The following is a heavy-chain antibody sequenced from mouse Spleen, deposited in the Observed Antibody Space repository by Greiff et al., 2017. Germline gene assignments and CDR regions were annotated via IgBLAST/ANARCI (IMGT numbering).Heavy chain of an antibody. V-gene: IGHV2-4-1*01. J-gene: IGHJ1*01. CDR3: ARKRIYYDYDWYFDV. Sequence: VQLQQSGPGLVAPSQSLSITCTVSGFSLTNYAVHWVRQSPGKGLEWLGVIWSDGSTDYNAAFISRLSISKDNSKSQVFFKMNSLQADDTAIYYCARKRIYYDYDWYFDVWGAGTTVTVSS. D-gene: IGHD2-4*01. CDR1: GFSLTNYA. CDR2: IWSDGST.